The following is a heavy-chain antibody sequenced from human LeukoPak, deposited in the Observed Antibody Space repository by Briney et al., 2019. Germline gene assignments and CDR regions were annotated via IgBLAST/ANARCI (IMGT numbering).Heavy chain of an antibody. J-gene: IGHJ4*02. Sequence: ASVKVSCKASGYIFTSYYMHWVRQALGQGLEWMGMINPSGVSTSYAQKFQGRVTMTRDMSTSTVYMEVSSLRSEDTAVYYCARGEYSSSWYDYWGQGTPVTVSS. CDR2: INPSGVST. D-gene: IGHD6-13*01. CDR1: GYIFTSYY. CDR3: ARGEYSSSWYDY. V-gene: IGHV1-46*01.